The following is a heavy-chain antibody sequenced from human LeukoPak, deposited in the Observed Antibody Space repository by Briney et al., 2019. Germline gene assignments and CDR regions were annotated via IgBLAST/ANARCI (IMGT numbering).Heavy chain of an antibody. CDR3: ARDRTVTTNWFDP. CDR2: IIPISGTA. V-gene: IGHV1-69*05. CDR1: GGTFSSYA. J-gene: IGHJ5*02. D-gene: IGHD4-17*01. Sequence: SVKVSCKASGGTFSSYAISWVRQAPGQGLEWMGRIIPISGTANYAQKFQGRVTITTDESTSTAYMELSSLRSEDTAVYYCARDRTVTTNWFDPWGQGTLVTVSS.